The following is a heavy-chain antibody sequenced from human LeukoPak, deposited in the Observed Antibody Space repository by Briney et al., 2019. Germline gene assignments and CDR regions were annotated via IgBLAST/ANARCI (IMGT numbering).Heavy chain of an antibody. D-gene: IGHD6-19*01. CDR1: GFTFSSYG. CDR2: IWYDGSNK. CDR3: DIEISGLPDY. Sequence: GGSLRLSCAASGFTFSSYGMHWVRQAPGKGLEWVAVIWYDGSNKYYADSVKGRFTISRDNSKNTLYLQMDSLRAEDTAVYYCDIEISGLPDYWGQGTLVTVSS. V-gene: IGHV3-33*01. J-gene: IGHJ4*02.